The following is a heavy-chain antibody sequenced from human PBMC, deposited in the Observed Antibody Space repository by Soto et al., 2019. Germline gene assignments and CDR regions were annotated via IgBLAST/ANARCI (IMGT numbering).Heavy chain of an antibody. CDR1: GFTFSSYG. D-gene: IGHD3-22*01. V-gene: IGHV3-30*18. CDR2: ISNDGSIQ. Sequence: QVQLMESGGSVLQPGRSLRLSCAASGFTFSSYGMHWVRQAPGKGLEWVTIISNDGSIQYYGDSVKGRFTVSRDNSKNTLFLEMNSLTADYTATYYCAKDRRDSSGTCSRCFGMDVWGQGTTVTVSS. CDR3: AKDRRDSSGTCSRCFGMDV. J-gene: IGHJ6*02.